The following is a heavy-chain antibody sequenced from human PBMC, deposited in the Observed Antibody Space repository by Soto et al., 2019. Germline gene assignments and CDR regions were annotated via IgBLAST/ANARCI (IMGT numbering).Heavy chain of an antibody. CDR1: GGSISSYY. J-gene: IGHJ5*02. CDR3: AGRSSLASVQVYFGEISNYNWFDP. CDR2: IYHSGST. Sequence: PSETLSLTCTVSGGSISSYYWSWIRQPPGKGLEWIGYIYHSGSTYYNPSLQGRVTISVDTSKNQFSLKLSSVTAADTAVYFCAGRSSLASVQVYFGEISNYNWFDPWGQGTLVTVSS. V-gene: IGHV4-59*04. D-gene: IGHD3-16*02.